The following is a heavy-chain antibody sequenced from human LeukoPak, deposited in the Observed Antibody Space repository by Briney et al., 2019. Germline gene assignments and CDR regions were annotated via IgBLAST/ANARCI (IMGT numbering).Heavy chain of an antibody. V-gene: IGHV4-4*07. Sequence: SETLSLTCTVSGGSIIPYFWSWIRQPAGKGLEYLGRISSTGNTNYNPSLRSRVTMSVDTSKNQFSLNLRSVTAADTAVYYCVRDRVHDSDYWGQGILVIVSS. CDR1: GGSIIPYF. CDR3: VRDRVHDSDY. D-gene: IGHD2-21*02. CDR2: ISSTGNT. J-gene: IGHJ4*02.